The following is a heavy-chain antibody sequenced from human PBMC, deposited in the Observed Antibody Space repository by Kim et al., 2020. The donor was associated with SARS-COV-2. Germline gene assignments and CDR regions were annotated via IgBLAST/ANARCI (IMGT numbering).Heavy chain of an antibody. CDR2: INHGGSET. CDR1: GFTFSNYW. Sequence: GGSLRLSCAASGFTFSNYWMTWVRQAPGKGLQWVANINHGGSETYYVDSVKGRFTIFRDNAKNLVYLQMNSLRAEDTAVYYCARDEDHDYSPEVDLHSWGQGTLGTVS. J-gene: IGHJ4*02. D-gene: IGHD2-15*01. CDR3: ARDEDHDYSPEVDLHS. V-gene: IGHV3-7*03.